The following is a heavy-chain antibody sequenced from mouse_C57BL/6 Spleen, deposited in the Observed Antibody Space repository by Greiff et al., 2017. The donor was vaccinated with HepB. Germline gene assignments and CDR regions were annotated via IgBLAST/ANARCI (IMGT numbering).Heavy chain of an antibody. CDR2: ISDGGSYT. CDR1: GFTFSSYA. D-gene: IGHD2-13*01. V-gene: IGHV5-4*01. Sequence: EVQLVESGGGLVKPGGSLKLSCAASGFTFSSYAMSWVRQTPEKRLEWVATISDGGSYTYYPDNVKGRFTISRDNAKNNLYLQMSHLKSEDTAMYYCARRLLTDYAMDYWGQGTSVTVSS. CDR3: ARRLLTDYAMDY. J-gene: IGHJ4*01.